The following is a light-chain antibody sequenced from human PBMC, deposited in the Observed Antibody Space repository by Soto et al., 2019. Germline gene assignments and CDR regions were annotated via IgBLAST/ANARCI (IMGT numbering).Light chain of an antibody. CDR2: SNN. J-gene: IGLJ2*01. V-gene: IGLV1-44*01. CDR3: AAWDDSPNGVV. CDR1: SSNIGSNT. Sequence: QSVLTQPPSASGTPGQRVTISCSGSSSNIGSNTVYCYQQLPGTAPKLLIYSNNQRPSGVPDRFSGSKSGTSASLAISGLLSEDEADYYCAAWDDSPNGVVFGGGTKLTVL.